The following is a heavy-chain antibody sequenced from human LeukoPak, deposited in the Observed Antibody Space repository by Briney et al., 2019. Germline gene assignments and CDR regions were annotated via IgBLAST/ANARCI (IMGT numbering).Heavy chain of an antibody. CDR2: IIPIFGIA. Sequence: SVKVSCKASGGTFSSYAISWVRQAPGQGLEWMGRIIPIFGIANYAQKFQGRVTITADKSTSTAYMGLSSLRSEDTAVYYCARDFVYYGSGSYYGGPFDYWGQGTLVTVSS. V-gene: IGHV1-69*04. CDR3: ARDFVYYGSGSYYGGPFDY. J-gene: IGHJ4*02. CDR1: GGTFSSYA. D-gene: IGHD3-10*01.